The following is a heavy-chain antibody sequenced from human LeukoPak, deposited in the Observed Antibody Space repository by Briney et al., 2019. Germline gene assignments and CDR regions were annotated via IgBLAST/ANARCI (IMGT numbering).Heavy chain of an antibody. Sequence: GGSLRLSCAASGFTFSDYYMSWIRQAPGKGLEWVSYISSSGSTIYYADSVKGRFTISRDNAKSSLYLQMNSLRAEDTAVYYCARDMSPITIFPYYYGMDVWGQGTTVTVSS. CDR2: ISSSGSTI. V-gene: IGHV3-11*01. J-gene: IGHJ6*02. CDR1: GFTFSDYY. D-gene: IGHD3-3*01. CDR3: ARDMSPITIFPYYYGMDV.